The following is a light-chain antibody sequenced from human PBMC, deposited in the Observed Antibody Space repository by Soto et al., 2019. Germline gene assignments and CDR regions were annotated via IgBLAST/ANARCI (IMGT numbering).Light chain of an antibody. CDR2: DAS. V-gene: IGKV1-13*02. J-gene: IGKJ5*01. CDR1: QGISSA. Sequence: AIQLTQSPSSLSASVGDRVTITCRASQGISSALAWYQLKPGKAPELPVYDASTLETGVPPRFSGSGSGTDFTLTISTLQPEDFATYYCQQFKSFPPITFGQGTRLEIK. CDR3: QQFKSFPPIT.